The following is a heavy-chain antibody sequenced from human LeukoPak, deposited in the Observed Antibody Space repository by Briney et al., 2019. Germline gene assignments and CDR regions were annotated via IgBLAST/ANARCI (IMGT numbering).Heavy chain of an antibody. D-gene: IGHD2-8*01. Sequence: GGSLRLSCAASGFTVSSNYVSWVRQARGKGLEWVSVIYSGGSTYYADSVKGRFTISRDNSKNTLYLQMNSLRAEDTAVYYCARERLNAFDIWGQGTMVTVSS. CDR1: GFTVSSNY. CDR3: ARERLNAFDI. J-gene: IGHJ3*02. V-gene: IGHV3-53*01. CDR2: IYSGGST.